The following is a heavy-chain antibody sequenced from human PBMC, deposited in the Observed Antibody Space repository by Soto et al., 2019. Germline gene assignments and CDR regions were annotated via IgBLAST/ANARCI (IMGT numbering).Heavy chain of an antibody. CDR3: AAELGFGKLSVV. J-gene: IGHJ6*02. Sequence: QVQVVQSGVEVRRPGSSVKVSCKASEDTFKNCVISWVRQAPGQGLEWIGGIIPLFGTTDFAQRFQGRLTITTDESTTTAYMELSRLRSEDTATYYCAAELGFGKLSVVWGQGTTVIVSS. CDR1: EDTFKNCV. CDR2: IIPLFGTT. V-gene: IGHV1-69*01. D-gene: IGHD3-10*01.